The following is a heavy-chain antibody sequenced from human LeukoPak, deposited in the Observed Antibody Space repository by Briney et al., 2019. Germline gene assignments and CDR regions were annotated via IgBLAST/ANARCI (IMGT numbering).Heavy chain of an antibody. CDR2: ISTSSSYI. CDR1: GFTFSPYS. Sequence: GGSLRLSCAASGFTFSPYSMNWVRQAPGKGLEWVSSISTSSSYIYYADSVKGRFTISRDNSKNTLYLQMNSLRAEDTAVYYCARGGSAAPDAHFDYWGQGTLVTVSS. V-gene: IGHV3-21*01. CDR3: ARGGSAAPDAHFDY. J-gene: IGHJ4*02. D-gene: IGHD3-10*01.